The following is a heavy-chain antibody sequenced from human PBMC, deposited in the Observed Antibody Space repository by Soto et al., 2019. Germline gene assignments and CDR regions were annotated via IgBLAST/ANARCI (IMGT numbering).Heavy chain of an antibody. V-gene: IGHV1-69*02. CDR1: GGTFNTYS. CDR3: ARANPPYVYFDS. CDR2: ITPIIDIP. D-gene: IGHD1-20*01. J-gene: IGHJ4*02. Sequence: QVQLVQSGAEVKRPGSSVKVSCRTSGGTFNTYSISWVRQAPGQGLEWMGRITPIIDIPTYAQNFQGRVSISADKSTSTAYMQLTNLRFEDTAMYFCARANPPYVYFDSWGQGTLVTVSS.